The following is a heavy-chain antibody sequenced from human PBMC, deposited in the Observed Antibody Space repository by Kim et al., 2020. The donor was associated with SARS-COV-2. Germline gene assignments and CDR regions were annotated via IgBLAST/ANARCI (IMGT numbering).Heavy chain of an antibody. CDR3: ARQNYGSGVYVDY. J-gene: IGHJ4*02. V-gene: IGHV5-10-1*01. D-gene: IGHD3-10*01. Sequence: SRPSPQGHVTISANKSISTAYLQWSSLKAADTAMYYCARQNYGSGVYVDYWGQGTLVTVSS.